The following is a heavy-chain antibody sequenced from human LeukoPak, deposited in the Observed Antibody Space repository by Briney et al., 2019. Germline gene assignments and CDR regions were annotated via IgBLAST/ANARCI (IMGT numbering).Heavy chain of an antibody. D-gene: IGHD3-3*01. CDR3: AKDTYYDFWSTYGN. Sequence: GGSLRLSCAASGFTFSIYAMSWVRQAPGKGLEWVSAISGSRGSTYYADSVKGRFTISRDNSKNTLYLQMNSLRAEDTAVYYCAKDTYYDFWSTYGNWGQGTLVTVSS. CDR1: GFTFSIYA. CDR2: ISGSRGST. J-gene: IGHJ4*02. V-gene: IGHV3-23*01.